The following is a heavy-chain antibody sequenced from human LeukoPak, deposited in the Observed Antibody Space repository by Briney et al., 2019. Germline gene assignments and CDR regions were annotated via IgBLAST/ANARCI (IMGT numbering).Heavy chain of an antibody. CDR2: IIPIFGTA. D-gene: IGHD2-2*01. V-gene: IGHV1-69*01. Sequence: GASVKVSCKASGGTFSSYAISWVRQAPGQGLEWMGGIIPIFGTANYAQKFQGRVTITADESTSTAYVELSSLRSEDTAVYYCAREGYCSSTSCWFDPWGQGTLVTVSS. CDR1: GGTFSSYA. J-gene: IGHJ5*02. CDR3: AREGYCSSTSCWFDP.